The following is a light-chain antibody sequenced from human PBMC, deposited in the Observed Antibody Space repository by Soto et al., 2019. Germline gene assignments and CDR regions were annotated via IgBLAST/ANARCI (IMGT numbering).Light chain of an antibody. V-gene: IGLV2-14*01. CDR1: SSDVGAYNY. Sequence: QSALTQPASVSGSPGQSITISCTGTSSDVGAYNYVSWYQQHPGKAPKLMIYEVSNRPSGVSDRFSGSRSGNTASLTISGLQAEDEGDYYCSSYSTNTTLVLFGGGTKLTVL. CDR3: SSYSTNTTLVL. CDR2: EVS. J-gene: IGLJ2*01.